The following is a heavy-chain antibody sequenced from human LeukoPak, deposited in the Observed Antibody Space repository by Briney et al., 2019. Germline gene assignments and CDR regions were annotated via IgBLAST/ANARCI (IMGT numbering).Heavy chain of an antibody. CDR2: IYNSGNT. CDR3: VRDRELNY. V-gene: IGHV4-59*01. CDR1: GGSISIYY. D-gene: IGHD3-10*01. J-gene: IGHJ4*02. Sequence: PSETLSLTCTVSGGSISIYYWSWMRQPTGKGLEWIGYIYNSGNTNYNPSFKSRVTISEDTPKNQFSLKLSSVTAADTAVYYCVRDRELNYWGQGTLVTVSS.